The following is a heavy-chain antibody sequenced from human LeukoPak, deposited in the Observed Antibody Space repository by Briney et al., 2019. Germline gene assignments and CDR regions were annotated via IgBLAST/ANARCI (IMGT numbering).Heavy chain of an antibody. CDR1: GGSISSGDYY. D-gene: IGHD3-3*01. CDR2: IYYSGST. J-gene: IGHJ4*02. V-gene: IGHV4-30-4*08. CDR3: ARDVGRGTIFGVGAYFDY. Sequence: SETLSLTCTVSGGSISSGDYYWSWIRQPPGKGLEWIGYIYYSGSTYYNPSLKSRVTISVDTSKNQFSLKLSSVTAADTAVYYCARDVGRGTIFGVGAYFDYWGQGTLVTVSS.